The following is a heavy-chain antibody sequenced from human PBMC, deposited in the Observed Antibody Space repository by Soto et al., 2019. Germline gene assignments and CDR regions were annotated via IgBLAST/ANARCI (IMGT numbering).Heavy chain of an antibody. CDR2: SNHSGST. V-gene: IGHV4-34*01. CDR3: ARDCSGGSCREYGMDV. J-gene: IGHJ6*02. Sequence: QVQLQQWGAGLLKPSETLSLTCAVYGGSFSGYYWSWIRQPPGKGLERIGESNHSGSTNYNPSLKSRVTIPVDTSKNQFSLKLSSVTAADTAVYYCARDCSGGSCREYGMDVWGQGTTVTVSS. CDR1: GGSFSGYY. D-gene: IGHD2-15*01.